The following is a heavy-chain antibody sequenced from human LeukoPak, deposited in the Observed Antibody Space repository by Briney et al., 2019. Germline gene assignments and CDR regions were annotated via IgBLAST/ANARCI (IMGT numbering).Heavy chain of an antibody. J-gene: IGHJ6*02. V-gene: IGHV1-8*01. Sequence: ASVKVSCKASGYTFTSYDINWVRQATGQGLEWMGWMNPNSGNTSYAQKFQGRVTMTRNTSISTAYMELSSLRSEDTAVYYCARALSFAATPGYYYGMDVWGQGTTVTVSS. CDR1: GYTFTSYD. D-gene: IGHD2-15*01. CDR2: MNPNSGNT. CDR3: ARALSFAATPGYYYGMDV.